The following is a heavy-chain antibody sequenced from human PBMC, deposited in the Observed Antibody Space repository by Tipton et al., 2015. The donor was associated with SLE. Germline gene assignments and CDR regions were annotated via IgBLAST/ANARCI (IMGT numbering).Heavy chain of an antibody. V-gene: IGHV3-11*01. J-gene: IGHJ5*02. Sequence: SLRLSCAASGFTFSDYYMSWIRQAPGKGLEWVSYISSSGSTIYYADSVKSRFTISRDNAKNALYLQMNSLRAEGTAVYYCARDRFWSGYYGWFDPWGQGTLVTVSS. D-gene: IGHD3-3*01. CDR1: GFTFSDYY. CDR3: ARDRFWSGYYGWFDP. CDR2: ISSSGSTI.